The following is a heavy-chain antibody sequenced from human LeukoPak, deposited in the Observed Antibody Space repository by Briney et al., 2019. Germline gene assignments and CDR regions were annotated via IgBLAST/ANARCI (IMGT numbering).Heavy chain of an antibody. V-gene: IGHV4-39*01. CDR1: GGSISSSSYY. Sequence: TSETLSLTCTVSGGSISSSSYYWGWIRQPPGKGLEWIGSIYYSGSTYYNPSLKSRVTISVDTSKNQFSLKLSSVTAADTAVYYCAIVRVGATHYWGQGTLVTVSS. CDR3: AIVRVGATHY. CDR2: IYYSGST. D-gene: IGHD1-26*01. J-gene: IGHJ4*02.